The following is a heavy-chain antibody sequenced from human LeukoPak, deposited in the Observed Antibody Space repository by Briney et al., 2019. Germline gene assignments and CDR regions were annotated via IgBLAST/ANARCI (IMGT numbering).Heavy chain of an antibody. D-gene: IGHD1-26*01. V-gene: IGHV1-8*01. CDR1: GYTFTSYV. J-gene: IGHJ4*02. Sequence: GASVKVSCKASGYTFTSYVINWVGQATGQGREWMGWMNPNSGKTGYAQKFQGRVTMTWNTSTSTAYMELSSLRSEDTAVYYCARRNGAYWGQGTLVTVSS. CDR3: ARRNGAY. CDR2: MNPNSGKT.